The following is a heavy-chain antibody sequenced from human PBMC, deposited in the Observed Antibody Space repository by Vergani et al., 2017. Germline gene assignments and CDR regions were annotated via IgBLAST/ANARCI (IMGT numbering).Heavy chain of an antibody. CDR2: IYHSGST. CDR3: ARATXLAGYYYGSGSLYD. CDR1: GYSISSGYY. D-gene: IGHD3-10*01. Sequence: QVQLQESGPGLVKPSETLSLTCTVSGYSISSGYYWGWIRQPPGKGLEWIGSIYHSGSTYYNPSLKSRVTISVDTSKNQFSLKLSSVTAADTAVYYCARATXLAGYYYGSGSLYDWGQGTLVTVSS. J-gene: IGHJ4*02. V-gene: IGHV4-38-2*02.